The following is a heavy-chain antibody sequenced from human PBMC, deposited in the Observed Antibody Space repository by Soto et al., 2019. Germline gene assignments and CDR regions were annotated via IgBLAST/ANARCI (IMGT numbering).Heavy chain of an antibody. CDR2: LSGSGGTT. D-gene: IGHD3-10*01. V-gene: IGHV3-23*01. J-gene: IGHJ4*02. CDR3: AKQRADYGSGADAFYFDS. CDR1: GVTFSNYA. Sequence: GGSLRLSCTVSGVTFSNYAMNWVRQAPGKGLEWVSSLSGSGGTTYYADSVKGRFIISRDNSKNTLYLLMNSLRAEDTALYYCAKQRADYGSGADAFYFDSWGQGALVTVSS.